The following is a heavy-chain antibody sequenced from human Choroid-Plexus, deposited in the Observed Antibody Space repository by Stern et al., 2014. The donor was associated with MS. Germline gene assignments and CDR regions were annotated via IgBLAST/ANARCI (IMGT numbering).Heavy chain of an antibody. CDR2: INPNTGGT. J-gene: IGHJ6*02. CDR1: GYIFTGYY. V-gene: IGHV1-2*02. CDR3: ARDQRGITIFGVVTDYYYLGMDV. D-gene: IGHD3-3*01. Sequence: VHLVESGAEVKKPGASVKVSCKTSGYIFTGYYIHWVRQAPGQGLEWMAWINPNTGGTKYAQKCQGRVTMSRDTSISTAYVELSSLTSDDTGVYYCARDQRGITIFGVVTDYYYLGMDVWGQGTTVTVSS.